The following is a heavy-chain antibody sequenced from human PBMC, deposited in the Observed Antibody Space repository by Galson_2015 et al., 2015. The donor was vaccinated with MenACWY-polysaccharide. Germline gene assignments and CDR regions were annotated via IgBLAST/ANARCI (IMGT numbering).Heavy chain of an antibody. CDR1: GYKFTSYD. V-gene: IGHV1-8*01. Sequence: SVKVSCKASGYKFTSYDINWVRQATGQGLEWMEWMNPNSGNTGYAQKFQGRVTMTSSSAMTTAYMELSSLRSEDTAVYYCARIIARKYTFADSWGQGTLVTVSS. D-gene: IGHD2-21*01. J-gene: IGHJ4*02. CDR3: ARIIARKYTFADS. CDR2: MNPNSGNT.